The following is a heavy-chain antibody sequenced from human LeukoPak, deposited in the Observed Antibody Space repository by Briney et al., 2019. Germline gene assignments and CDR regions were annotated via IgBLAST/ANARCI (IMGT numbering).Heavy chain of an antibody. V-gene: IGHV4-4*07. CDR1: GGSISSYY. D-gene: IGHD3-22*01. CDR2: IYSSGST. CDR3: ARTPIYYFDNSGYYN. Sequence: PSETLSLTCTVSGGSISSYYWSWIWQPAGKGLEWIGLIYSSGSTSYNPSLKSRVTMSVDTSKKQFSLRLSSVTAADTAVYYCARTPIYYFDNSGYYNWGQGTLVTVSS. J-gene: IGHJ4*02.